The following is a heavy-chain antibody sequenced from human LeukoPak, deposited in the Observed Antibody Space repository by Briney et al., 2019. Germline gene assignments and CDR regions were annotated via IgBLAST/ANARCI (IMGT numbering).Heavy chain of an antibody. J-gene: IGHJ4*02. CDR2: IYPGDSEI. Sequence: GESLKISCKGSGYSFTTCWIAWVRQMPGKGLEWMGTIYPGDSEIRYTPSFQGQVTISADKSISTAYLQWSSLKASDTAMYYCARTTYYYGSGSYSPFYDSSGYYSLDYWGQGTLVTVSS. CDR1: GYSFTTCW. V-gene: IGHV5-51*01. D-gene: IGHD3-10*01. CDR3: ARTTYYYGSGSYSPFYDSSGYYSLDY.